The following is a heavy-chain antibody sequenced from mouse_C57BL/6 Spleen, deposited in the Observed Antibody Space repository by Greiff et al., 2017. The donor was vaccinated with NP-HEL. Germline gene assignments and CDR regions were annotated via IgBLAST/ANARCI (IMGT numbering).Heavy chain of an antibody. V-gene: IGHV1-55*01. CDR2: TYPGSGST. J-gene: IGHJ2*01. CDR3: ARQDYYGSRGFDY. D-gene: IGHD1-1*01. Sequence: VQLQQPGAELVKPGASVKMSCKASGYTFTSYWITWVKQRPGQGLEWIGDTYPGSGSTNYNEKFKSKATLTVDTSSSTAYMQLSSLTSEDSAVYYCARQDYYGSRGFDYWGQGTTLTVSS. CDR1: GYTFTSYW.